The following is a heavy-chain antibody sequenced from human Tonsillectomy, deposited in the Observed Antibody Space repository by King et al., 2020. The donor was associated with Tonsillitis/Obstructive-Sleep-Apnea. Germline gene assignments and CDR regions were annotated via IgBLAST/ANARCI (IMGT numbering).Heavy chain of an antibody. CDR1: GFTFSSYG. J-gene: IGHJ4*02. D-gene: IGHD2-21*01. CDR3: APCDLRTDNFHT. CDR2: IWYDGSKK. V-gene: IGHV3-33*01. Sequence: VQLVESGGGVVQPGRSLRLSCAASGFTFSSYGMHWVRQAPGKGLEWVAVIWYDGSKKYYVDSVKGRFTISRDNSKNTVYLQMNSLRAEDTAVYYFAPCDLRTDNFHTWGQGTLVTVSS.